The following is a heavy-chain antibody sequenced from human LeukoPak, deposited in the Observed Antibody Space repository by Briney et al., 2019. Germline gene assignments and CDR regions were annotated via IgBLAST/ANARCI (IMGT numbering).Heavy chain of an antibody. CDR3: ARVAVMITFGGVIFDY. CDR2: INPNSGGT. Sequence: ASVKVSCKASGYTFTGYYMHWVRQAPGQGLGWMGWINPNSGGTNYAQKFQGRVTMTRDTSISTAYMELSRLRSDDTAVYYCARVAVMITFGGVIFDYWGQGTLVTVSS. V-gene: IGHV1-2*02. CDR1: GYTFTGYY. D-gene: IGHD3-16*01. J-gene: IGHJ4*02.